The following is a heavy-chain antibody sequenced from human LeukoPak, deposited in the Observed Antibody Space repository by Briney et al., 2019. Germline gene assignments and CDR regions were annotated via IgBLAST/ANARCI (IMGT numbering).Heavy chain of an antibody. CDR2: INPNSGGT. D-gene: IGHD5-12*01. CDR3: ARVVGRSDYEGYFDY. CDR1: GYTFTGYY. J-gene: IGHJ4*02. V-gene: IGHV1-2*02. Sequence: GASVRVSCKASGYTFTGYYMHWVRQAPGQGVEWMGWINPNSGGTNYAQKFQGRVTMTRDTSISTAYMELSRLRSDDTAVYYCARVVGRSDYEGYFDYWGQGTLVTVSS.